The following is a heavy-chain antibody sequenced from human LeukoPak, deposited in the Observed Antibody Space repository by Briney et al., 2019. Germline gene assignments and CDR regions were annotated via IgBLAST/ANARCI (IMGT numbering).Heavy chain of an antibody. J-gene: IGHJ4*02. CDR1: GYTFTGYY. D-gene: IGHD5-24*01. CDR3: ARDRDGDGYNFGY. V-gene: IGHV1-2*06. Sequence: GASVKVSCXASGYTFTGYYMHWVRQAPGQGLEWMARINPNSGGTNYAQKFQGRVTMTRDTSISTAYMELSRLRSDDTAVYYCARDRDGDGYNFGYWGQGTLVTVSS. CDR2: INPNSGGT.